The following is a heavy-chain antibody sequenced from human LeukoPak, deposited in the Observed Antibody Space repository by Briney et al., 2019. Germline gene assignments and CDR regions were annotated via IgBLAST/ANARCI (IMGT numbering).Heavy chain of an antibody. V-gene: IGHV3-48*01. Sequence: PGGSLRLSCAASGFTFSSYSMNWVRQAPGKGLEWVSYISSSSSTIYYADSVKGRFTISRDNAKNSLYLQMNSLRAEDTAVYYCARDLEYCSGGSCYSSWYFDYWGQGTLVTVSS. CDR1: GFTFSSYS. CDR2: ISSSSSTI. CDR3: ARDLEYCSGGSCYSSWYFDY. J-gene: IGHJ4*02. D-gene: IGHD2-15*01.